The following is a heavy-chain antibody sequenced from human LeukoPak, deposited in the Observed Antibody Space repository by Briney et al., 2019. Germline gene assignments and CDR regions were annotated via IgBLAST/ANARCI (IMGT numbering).Heavy chain of an antibody. J-gene: IGHJ4*02. CDR3: ATTSGYFYY. Sequence: ASVTVSCKASGYTFTSYYMHWVRQASGQGLEWMGIINPSGGSTSYAQKFQGRVTMTRDTSISTAYMELSRLRSDDTAVYYCATTSGYFYYWGQGTLVTVSS. V-gene: IGHV1-46*01. CDR2: INPSGGST. CDR1: GYTFTSYY. D-gene: IGHD1-26*01.